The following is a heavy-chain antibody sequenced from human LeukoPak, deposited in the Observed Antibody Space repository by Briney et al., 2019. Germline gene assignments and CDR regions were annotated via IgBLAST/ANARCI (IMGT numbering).Heavy chain of an antibody. J-gene: IGHJ6*02. V-gene: IGHV3-23*01. CDR1: GSSFDNYA. CDR2: ISGGAT. CDR3: AKRAAHYYGLDV. D-gene: IGHD6-13*01. Sequence: GASLRLSCAVSGSSFDNYAMSWVRQAPGKGLEWVSVISGGATYYADSVKGRFIISRDNSKNTLHLQMNSLRADDTAVYYCAKRAAHYYGLDVWGQGTTVTVSS.